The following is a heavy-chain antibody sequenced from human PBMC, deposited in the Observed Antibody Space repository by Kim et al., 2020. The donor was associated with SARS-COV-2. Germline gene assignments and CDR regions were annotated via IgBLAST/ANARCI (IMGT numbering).Heavy chain of an antibody. Sequence: GGSLRLSCAASGFTFSSYGMHWVRQAPGKGLEWVAVIWYDGSNKYYADSVKGRFTISRDNSKNTLYLQMNSLRAEDTAVYYCARDGYYYGSGSYPNYYYYGMDVWGQGTTVTVSS. J-gene: IGHJ6*02. CDR3: ARDGYYYGSGSYPNYYYYGMDV. D-gene: IGHD3-10*01. CDR1: GFTFSSYG. V-gene: IGHV3-33*01. CDR2: IWYDGSNK.